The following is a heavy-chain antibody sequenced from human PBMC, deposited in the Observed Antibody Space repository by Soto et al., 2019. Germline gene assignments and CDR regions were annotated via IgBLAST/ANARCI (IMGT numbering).Heavy chain of an antibody. CDR1: GFTFSSYE. V-gene: IGHV3-48*03. Sequence: EVHLVESGGGLVQPGGSLRLSCAASGFTFSSYEMNWVRQAPGQGLEWVSYISSSGSTIYYADSVRGRFTISRDNAKNSLTLQMNSLRAEDTAVYYCARDDYGDRPDYWGQGTLVTVSS. D-gene: IGHD4-17*01. CDR3: ARDDYGDRPDY. J-gene: IGHJ4*02. CDR2: ISSSGSTI.